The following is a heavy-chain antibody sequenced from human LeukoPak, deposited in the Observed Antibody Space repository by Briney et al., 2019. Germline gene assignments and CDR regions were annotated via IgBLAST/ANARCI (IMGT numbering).Heavy chain of an antibody. CDR1: GYTFTGYY. V-gene: IGHV1-2*06. CDR3: ARGPVDIQTYYYDSSGYSTEDY. J-gene: IGHJ4*02. Sequence: GASVKVSCKASGYTFTGYYMHWVRQAPGQGLEWMGRINPNSGGTNYAQKFQGRVTMTRDTSISTAYMELSRLRSDDTAVYYCARGPVDIQTYYYDSSGYSTEDYWGQGTLVTVSS. D-gene: IGHD3-22*01. CDR2: INPNSGGT.